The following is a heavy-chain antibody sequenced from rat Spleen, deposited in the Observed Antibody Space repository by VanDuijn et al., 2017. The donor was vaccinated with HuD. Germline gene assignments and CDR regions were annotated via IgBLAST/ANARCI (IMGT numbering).Heavy chain of an antibody. D-gene: IGHD3-2*01. Sequence: EVQLQESGPGLVKPSQSLSLTCSVTAYSIKSSYRWNWIRKFPGNKMEWIGHISYSGSTSYNPSLKSRISITRDTSKNQFFLQLNSVTTEDTATYFCARPLALNWFAYWGQGTLVTVSS. CDR3: ARPLALNWFAY. J-gene: IGHJ3*01. V-gene: IGHV3-1*01. CDR1: AYSIKSSY. CDR2: ISYSGST.